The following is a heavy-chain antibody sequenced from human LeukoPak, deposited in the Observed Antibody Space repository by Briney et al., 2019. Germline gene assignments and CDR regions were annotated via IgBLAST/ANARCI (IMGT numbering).Heavy chain of an antibody. CDR2: INPSGGST. CDR1: GYTFTSYY. D-gene: IGHD4-23*01. Sequence: ASVKVSCKASGYTFTSYYMHWVRQAPGQGLEWMGIINPSGGSTSYAQKFRGRVTMTRDTSTSTVYMELSSLRSEDTAVYYCAREVGDYGGNSEAKWFDPWGQGTLVTVSS. J-gene: IGHJ5*02. CDR3: AREVGDYGGNSEAKWFDP. V-gene: IGHV1-46*01.